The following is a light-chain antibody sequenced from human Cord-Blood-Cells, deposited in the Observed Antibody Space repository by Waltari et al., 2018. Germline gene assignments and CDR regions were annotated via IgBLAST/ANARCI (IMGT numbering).Light chain of an antibody. V-gene: IGKV1-13*02. CDR3: QQFNSNPLT. CDR1: QGISSA. CDR2: DAS. Sequence: AIQLTQSPSSLSASVGDRVTITCRASQGISSALAWDQQKPGKAPKLLIYDASSLESGVPSRFSGSGSGTDFTLTISSLQPEDFATYYCQQFNSNPLTFGPGTKVDIK. J-gene: IGKJ3*01.